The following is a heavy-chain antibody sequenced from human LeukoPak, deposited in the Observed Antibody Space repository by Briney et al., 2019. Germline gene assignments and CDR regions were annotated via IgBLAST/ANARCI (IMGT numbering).Heavy chain of an antibody. CDR2: IKQDGSEK. CDR3: ARAALDYYDSSGYYRDAFDI. Sequence: PGGSLRLSCAASGFTFSSYWMSWVRQAPGKGLEWVANIKQDGSEKYYVDSVKGRFTISRDNAKNSLYLQMNSLRAEDTAVYYCARAALDYYDSSGYYRDAFDIWGQGTMVTVSS. D-gene: IGHD3-22*01. CDR1: GFTFSSYW. V-gene: IGHV3-7*01. J-gene: IGHJ3*02.